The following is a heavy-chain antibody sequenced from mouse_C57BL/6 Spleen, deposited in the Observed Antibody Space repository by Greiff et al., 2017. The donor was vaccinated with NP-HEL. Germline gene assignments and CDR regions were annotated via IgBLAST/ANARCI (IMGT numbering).Heavy chain of an antibody. CDR1: GYSFTSYY. Sequence: VQLQQSGPELVKPGASVKISCKASGYSFTSYYIHWVKQRPGQGLEWIGWIYPGSGNTKYNEKFKGKATLTADTSSSTAYMQLSSLTSEDSAAYYCARRDGYYAMDYWGQGTSVTVSS. CDR2: IYPGSGNT. V-gene: IGHV1-66*01. J-gene: IGHJ4*01. D-gene: IGHD2-3*01. CDR3: ARRDGYYAMDY.